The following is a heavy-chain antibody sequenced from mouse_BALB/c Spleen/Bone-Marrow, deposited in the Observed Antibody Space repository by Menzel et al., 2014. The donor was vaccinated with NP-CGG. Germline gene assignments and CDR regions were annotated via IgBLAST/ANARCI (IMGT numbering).Heavy chain of an antibody. CDR2: IYPGDGDT. Sequence: VMLVESGPELVKPGASVKISCKASGYAFSSSWMNWVKQRPGQGLEWIGRIYPGDGDTNYNGKFKGKATLTADKSSSTAYMQLSSLTSVDSAVYLCARSDGYRTMDYWGQGTSVTVSS. D-gene: IGHD2-3*01. CDR1: GYAFSSSW. J-gene: IGHJ4*01. V-gene: IGHV1-82*01. CDR3: ARSDGYRTMDY.